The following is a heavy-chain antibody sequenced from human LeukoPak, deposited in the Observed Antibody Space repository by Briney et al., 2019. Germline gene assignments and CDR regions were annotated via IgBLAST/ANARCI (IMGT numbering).Heavy chain of an antibody. V-gene: IGHV3-30-3*01. CDR3: VRESEYYYDHSASFDY. J-gene: IGHJ4*02. CDR1: GFTFTAYL. D-gene: IGHD3-22*01. CDR2: MSSDGNAM. Sequence: GRSLRLSCAASGFTFTAYLIHWVRQAPGKGLEWVAVMSSDGNAMFYADSVKGRFTISRDNSKNTLYLQMNSLRAEDTAVYYCVRESEYYYDHSASFDYWGQGTLVTVSS.